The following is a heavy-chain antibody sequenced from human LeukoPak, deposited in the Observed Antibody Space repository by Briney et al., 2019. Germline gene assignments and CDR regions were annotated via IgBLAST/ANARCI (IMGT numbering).Heavy chain of an antibody. Sequence: SETLSLTCTVSGGSISSYYWSWIRQPPGKGLEWIGYIYYSGSTNYNPSLKSRVTISVDTSKNQFSLKLSPVTAADTAVYYCARAPFGFGELIGFFDYWGQGTLVTVSS. D-gene: IGHD3-10*01. CDR2: IYYSGST. CDR1: GGSISSYY. V-gene: IGHV4-59*01. J-gene: IGHJ4*02. CDR3: ARAPFGFGELIGFFDY.